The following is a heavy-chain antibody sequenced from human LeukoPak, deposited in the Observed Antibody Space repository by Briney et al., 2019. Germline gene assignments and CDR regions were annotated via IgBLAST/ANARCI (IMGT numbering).Heavy chain of an antibody. CDR1: GFTFSSYD. D-gene: IGHD2-2*01. CDR3: VRASRGSSTSRKPDAFDI. V-gene: IGHV3-13*04. Sequence: GGSLRLSCAASGFTFSSYDMHWVRQATGKGLEWVSAIGTAGDTYYPGSVKGRFTISRENAKNSLYLQMNSLRAGDTAVYYCVRASRGSSTSRKPDAFDIWGQGTMVTVSS. J-gene: IGHJ3*02. CDR2: IGTAGDT.